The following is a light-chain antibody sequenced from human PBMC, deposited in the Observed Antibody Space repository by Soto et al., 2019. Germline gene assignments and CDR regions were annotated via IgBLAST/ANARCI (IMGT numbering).Light chain of an antibody. CDR1: SSNIGNNF. CDR2: DNN. V-gene: IGLV1-51*01. Sequence: QSVLTQPPSVSAAPGQTVTISCSGGSSNIGNNFVSWYQHLPGTAPKLLIYDNNKRPSGIPDRFSASRSATSATLAITGLQTGDGAVYYCGTWDTSLSGGLFGGGTKVTVL. CDR3: GTWDTSLSGGL. J-gene: IGLJ2*01.